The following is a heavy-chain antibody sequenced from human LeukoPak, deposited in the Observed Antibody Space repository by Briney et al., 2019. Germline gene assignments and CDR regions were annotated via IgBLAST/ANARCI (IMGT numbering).Heavy chain of an antibody. Sequence: GGSLRLSCASSGFTFDDYGMSWVRQAPGKGLEWVSGINWNGGSTGYADSVKGRFTISRDNAKNSLYLQMNSLRAEDTALYYCARFLYDTYYFDYWGQGTLVTVSS. V-gene: IGHV3-20*04. CDR1: GFTFDDYG. CDR2: INWNGGST. CDR3: ARFLYDTYYFDY. J-gene: IGHJ4*02. D-gene: IGHD3-22*01.